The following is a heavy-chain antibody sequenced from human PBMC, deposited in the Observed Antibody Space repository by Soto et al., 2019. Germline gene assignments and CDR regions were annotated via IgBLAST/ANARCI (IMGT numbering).Heavy chain of an antibody. V-gene: IGHV3-74*01. J-gene: IGHJ4*02. D-gene: IGHD3-10*01. CDR1: GFTFSSVW. Sequence: EVQLVESGGGLVKPGGSLRLSCAVSGFTFSSVWMHWVRQAPGEGLVWVSRINTDGSSTSYADSVKGRFTISRDNAKNTLYIQMNRLRVEDTAMYYCAKRGVDTFGLSYWGQGNLVTVSS. CDR3: AKRGVDTFGLSY. CDR2: INTDGSST.